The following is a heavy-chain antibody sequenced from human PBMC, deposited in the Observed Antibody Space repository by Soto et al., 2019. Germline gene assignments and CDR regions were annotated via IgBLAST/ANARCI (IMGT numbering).Heavy chain of an antibody. CDR2: INPSDGTT. CDR1: GYTFTSYS. V-gene: IGHV1-46*01. D-gene: IGHD3-10*01. J-gene: IGHJ5*02. CDR3: ARVSALNYGYL. Sequence: QVQVVQSGAEVKKPGASVKISCKTSGYTFTSYSFHWVRQAPGQGLEYMGLINPSDGTTSYLQKFQGRVTMTRDTSTSTVYMELSSLRSEDTAMYYCARVSALNYGYLWGQGTLVTVSS.